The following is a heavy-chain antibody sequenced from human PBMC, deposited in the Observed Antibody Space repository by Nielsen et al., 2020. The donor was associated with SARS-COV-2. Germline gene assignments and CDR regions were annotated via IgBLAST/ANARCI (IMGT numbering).Heavy chain of an antibody. CDR3: ARRATHTFMGRFDP. D-gene: IGHD5-18*01. CDR1: GGSISSSSYY. J-gene: IGHJ5*02. Sequence: SETLSLTCTVSGGSISSSSYYWGWIRQPPGKGLEWIGSIYYSGSTYYNPSLKSRVTISVDTSKNQFSLKLSSVTAADTAVYYCARRATHTFMGRFDPWGQGTLVTVSS. V-gene: IGHV4-39*01. CDR2: IYYSGST.